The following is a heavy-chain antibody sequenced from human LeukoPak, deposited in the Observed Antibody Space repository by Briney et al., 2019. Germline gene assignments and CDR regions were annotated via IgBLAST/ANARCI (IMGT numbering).Heavy chain of an antibody. CDR3: ARSVAARTYYFDY. Sequence: SVKVSCKASGGTFISYAISWVRQAPGQGHEWMGGIIPIFGTANYAQKFQGRVTITADKSTSTAYMELSSLRSEDTAVYYCARSVAARTYYFDYWGQGTLVTVSS. D-gene: IGHD1/OR15-1a*01. J-gene: IGHJ4*02. CDR2: IIPIFGTA. CDR1: GGTFISYA. V-gene: IGHV1-69*06.